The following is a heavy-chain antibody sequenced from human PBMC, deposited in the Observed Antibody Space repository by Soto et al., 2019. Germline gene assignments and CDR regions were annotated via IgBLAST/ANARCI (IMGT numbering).Heavy chain of an antibody. D-gene: IGHD3-22*01. V-gene: IGHV3-74*01. J-gene: IGHJ4*02. CDR1: GITFSNYW. Sequence: EVQVEESGGGLVQPGGSLRLSCAASGITFSNYWMEWVRQAPGKGLVWVSRIHSDGLTTYYGDSVKGRFTISRDNAKSTVYLQMNSLGAEDTATYHCTLHKFDSSGYVSEYWGQRTLVTVSS. CDR2: IHSDGLTT. CDR3: TLHKFDSSGYVSEY.